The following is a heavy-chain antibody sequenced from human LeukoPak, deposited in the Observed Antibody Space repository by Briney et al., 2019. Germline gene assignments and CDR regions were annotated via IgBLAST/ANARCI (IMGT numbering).Heavy chain of an antibody. CDR1: GGSISSGSNY. D-gene: IGHD6-19*01. V-gene: IGHV4-39*07. Sequence: SETLSLTCSVSGGSISSGSNYWVWIRQPPGKTLEWIGSIYSSGSTYYDSSLESRVFILMDTSKNHFSLTLTSVTAADTALYYCARSQARLGWFDPWGQGALVTVSS. CDR2: IYSSGST. CDR3: ARSQARLGWFDP. J-gene: IGHJ5*02.